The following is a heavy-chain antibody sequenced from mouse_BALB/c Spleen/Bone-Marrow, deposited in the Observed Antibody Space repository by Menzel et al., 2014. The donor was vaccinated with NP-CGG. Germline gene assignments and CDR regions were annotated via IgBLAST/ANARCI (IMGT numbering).Heavy chain of an antibody. V-gene: IGHV2-9*02. D-gene: IGHD1-2*01. CDR1: GFSLTSYG. CDR3: ARVLTTATWGFAY. J-gene: IGHJ3*01. CDR2: IWAGGST. Sequence: VKLMESGPGLVAPSQSLSITCTVSGFSLTSYGVHWVRQPPGKGLEWLGAIWAGGSTNYNSALMSRLSITKDNSKSQVFLEMDSLQTDDTAMYYCARVLTTATWGFAYWGQGTLVTVSA.